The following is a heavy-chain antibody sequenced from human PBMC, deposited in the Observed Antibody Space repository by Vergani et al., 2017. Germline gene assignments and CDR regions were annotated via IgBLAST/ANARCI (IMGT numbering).Heavy chain of an antibody. V-gene: IGHV3-11*01. Sequence: QVQLVESGGGLVKPGGSLRLSCAASGFTFSDYYMSWIRQAPGKGLEWVSYISSSGSTIYYADSVNGRFTISRDNAKNSLYLQMNSLRAEDTAVYYCARGAWAHRYSIVPPNAFDIWGQGTMVTVSS. J-gene: IGHJ3*02. CDR1: GFTFSDYY. CDR3: ARGAWAHRYSIVPPNAFDI. CDR2: ISSSGSTI. D-gene: IGHD3-16*02.